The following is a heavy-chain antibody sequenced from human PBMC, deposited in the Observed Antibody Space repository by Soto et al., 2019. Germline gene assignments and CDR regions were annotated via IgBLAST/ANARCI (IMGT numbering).Heavy chain of an antibody. Sequence: ASVKVSCKASGFTFTSSAVQWVRQARGQRLEWIGWIVVGSGNTNYAQKFQERVTITRDMSTSTAYMELSSLRSEDTAVYYCAALENSSGYYSIQNDYWGQGTLVTVSS. V-gene: IGHV1-58*01. CDR3: AALENSSGYYSIQNDY. CDR2: IVVGSGNT. D-gene: IGHD3-22*01. CDR1: GFTFTSSA. J-gene: IGHJ4*02.